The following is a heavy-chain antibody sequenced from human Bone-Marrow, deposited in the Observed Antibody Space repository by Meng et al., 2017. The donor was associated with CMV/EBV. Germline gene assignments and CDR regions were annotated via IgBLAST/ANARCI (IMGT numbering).Heavy chain of an antibody. J-gene: IGHJ4*02. V-gene: IGHV3-21*01. Sequence: GGSLRLSCAASGFTFSSYSMNWVRQAPGKGLEWVSSISSSSSYIYYADSVKGRFTISRDNAKNSLYLQMNSLRAEDTAVYYCARDAYHYDFWSDRTSIDYWGQGTLVNVSS. CDR1: GFTFSSYS. CDR3: ARDAYHYDFWSDRTSIDY. CDR2: ISSSSSYI. D-gene: IGHD3-3*01.